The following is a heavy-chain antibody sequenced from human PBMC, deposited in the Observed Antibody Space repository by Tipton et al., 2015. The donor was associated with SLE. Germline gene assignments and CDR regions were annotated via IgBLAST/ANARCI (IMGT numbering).Heavy chain of an antibody. V-gene: IGHV3-13*01. D-gene: IGHD3-16*01. CDR2: IGSVGDT. Sequence: SLRLSCAASGFTFSDYDMHWVRQTAGKSLEWVSTIGSVGDTFYADSVKGRLTISRENTKNSLYLQMNNLRPEDTAMYYCARDSSRGGGTFDYWGQGALVTVSS. CDR1: GFTFSDYD. J-gene: IGHJ4*02. CDR3: ARDSSRGGGTFDY.